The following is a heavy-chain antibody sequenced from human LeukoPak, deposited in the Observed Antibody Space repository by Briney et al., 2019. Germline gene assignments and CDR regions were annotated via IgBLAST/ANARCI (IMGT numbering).Heavy chain of an antibody. Sequence: GGSLRLSCAASGFTFSSYWMSWVRQAPGKGLEWVANIKQDGSEKYYVDSVKGRFTISRDNAKNSLYLQMNSLRAEDTAVYYCARDVGGGGSCHDYWGQGTLVTVSS. CDR2: IKQDGSEK. J-gene: IGHJ4*02. V-gene: IGHV3-7*01. D-gene: IGHD2-15*01. CDR3: ARDVGGGGSCHDY. CDR1: GFTFSSYW.